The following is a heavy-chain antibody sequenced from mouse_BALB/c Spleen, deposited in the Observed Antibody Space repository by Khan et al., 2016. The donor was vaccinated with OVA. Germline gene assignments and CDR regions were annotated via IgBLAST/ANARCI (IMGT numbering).Heavy chain of an antibody. CDR3: ARGNYYWYYFDY. CDR2: ISYSGVT. V-gene: IGHV3-2*02. CDR1: GYSITSGYA. D-gene: IGHD1-1*01. Sequence: EVQLQESGPGLVKPSQSLSLTCTVTGYSITSGYAWNWIRQFPGNKLEWMGYISYSGVTSYTPYLKSRISITRDTSKNQFYLQLNSVTTEDTATYYCARGNYYWYYFDYWGQGTTLTVSS. J-gene: IGHJ2*01.